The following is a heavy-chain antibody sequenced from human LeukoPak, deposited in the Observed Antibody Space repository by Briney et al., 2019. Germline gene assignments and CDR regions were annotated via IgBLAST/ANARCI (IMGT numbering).Heavy chain of an antibody. D-gene: IGHD3-3*01. CDR3: ARHTPFWSGYSYYFDY. J-gene: IGHJ4*02. Sequence: SETLSLTCTVSGGSMSSSSYYWGWIRQPPGKGLEGIGSVFYSVSTYYNPSLKSRVTISVDTSKNQFSLKLSSVTAADTAVYYCARHTPFWSGYSYYFDYWGQGTLVTVSS. CDR1: GGSMSSSSYY. CDR2: VFYSVST. V-gene: IGHV4-39*01.